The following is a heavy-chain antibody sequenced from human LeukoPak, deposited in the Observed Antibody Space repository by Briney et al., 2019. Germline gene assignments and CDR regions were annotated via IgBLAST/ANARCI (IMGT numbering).Heavy chain of an antibody. CDR1: GGSISSYY. D-gene: IGHD3-22*01. Sequence: SETLSVTCTVSGGSISSYYWSWIRQPPGKGLEWIGYIYYSGSTNYNPSLKSRVTISVDTSKNQFSLKLSSVTAADTAVYYCARVNYYDSSGSLDYWGQGTLVTVSS. CDR3: ARVNYYDSSGSLDY. V-gene: IGHV4-59*01. CDR2: IYYSGST. J-gene: IGHJ4*02.